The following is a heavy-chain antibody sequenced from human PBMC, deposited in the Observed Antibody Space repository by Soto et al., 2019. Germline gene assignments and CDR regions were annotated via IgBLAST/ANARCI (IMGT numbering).Heavy chain of an antibody. J-gene: IGHJ5*02. D-gene: IGHD1-26*01. Sequence: SETLSLTCTVSGGSISSSSYYWGWIRQPPGKGLEWIGSIFYSGSTYYNPSLKSRVTISVDTSKNQFSLKLSSVTAADTAVYYCATQEVGGSYVYTFDPWGQGTLVTVS. CDR2: IFYSGST. CDR1: GGSISSSSYY. V-gene: IGHV4-39*01. CDR3: ATQEVGGSYVYTFDP.